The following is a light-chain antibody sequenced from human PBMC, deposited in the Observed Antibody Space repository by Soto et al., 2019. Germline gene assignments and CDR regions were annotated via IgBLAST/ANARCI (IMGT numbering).Light chain of an antibody. CDR1: QRVLYTSNTKNY. J-gene: IGKJ2*01. CDR2: WAS. V-gene: IGKV4-1*01. Sequence: DIVMTQSPDSLAVSLGERATINCKSSQRVLYTSNTKNYLGWYQQKPGQPPKLLIYWASTRESGVPDRFSGSGSRTDFTLTINTLQAEDVAVYYCQQYYNTPSYTFGQGTKLEIK. CDR3: QQYYNTPSYT.